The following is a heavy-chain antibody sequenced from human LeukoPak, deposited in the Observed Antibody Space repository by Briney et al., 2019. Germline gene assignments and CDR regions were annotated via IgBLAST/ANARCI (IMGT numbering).Heavy chain of an antibody. CDR2: NYPGDSDT. CDR3: ARQFQNSSGWTYYYYYYGMDV. V-gene: IGHV5-51*01. Sequence: GESLKISCKGSGYRFTSYWLGWVRQIPRKGLEWVGINYPGDSDTRYSPSFQGQVTISEYKSISTAYLQWSSLKASDTAMYYCARQFQNSSGWTYYYYYYGMDVWGQGTTVTVSS. CDR1: GYRFTSYW. J-gene: IGHJ6*02. D-gene: IGHD6-19*01.